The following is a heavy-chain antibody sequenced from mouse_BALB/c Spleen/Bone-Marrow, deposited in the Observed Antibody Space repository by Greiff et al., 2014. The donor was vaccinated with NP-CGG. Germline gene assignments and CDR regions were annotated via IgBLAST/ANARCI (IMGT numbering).Heavy chain of an antibody. J-gene: IGHJ3*01. Sequence: VQLQQSGAELVKPGASVKLSCTASGFNIKDTYMHWVKQRPEQGLEWIGRIDPANGNTKYDPKFQGKATITAGTSSNTAYLQLSSLTSEDTAVYYCARNGNYGAWFAYWGQGTLVTVSA. CDR2: IDPANGNT. CDR1: GFNIKDTY. CDR3: ARNGNYGAWFAY. V-gene: IGHV14-3*02. D-gene: IGHD2-1*01.